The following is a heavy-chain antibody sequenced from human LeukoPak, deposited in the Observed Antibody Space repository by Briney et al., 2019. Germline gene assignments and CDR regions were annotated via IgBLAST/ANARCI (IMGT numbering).Heavy chain of an antibody. V-gene: IGHV4-34*01. CDR1: GGSFSGYY. CDR3: ASTPTMITFGGVIVKDGMDV. Sequence: PSETQSLTCAVYGGSFSGYYWSWIRQPPGKGLEWIGEINHSGSTNYNPSLKSRVTISVDTSKNQFSLKLSSVTAADTAVYYCASTPTMITFGGVIVKDGMDVWGQGTTVTVSS. D-gene: IGHD3-16*02. CDR2: INHSGST. J-gene: IGHJ6*02.